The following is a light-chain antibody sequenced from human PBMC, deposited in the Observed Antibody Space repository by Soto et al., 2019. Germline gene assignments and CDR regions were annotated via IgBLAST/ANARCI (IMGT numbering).Light chain of an antibody. Sequence: SVLTQPASVSGSPGQSITISCTGTCSDVGGYNYVSWYQQHPGKAPKLMIYDVSNRPSGVSNRFSGSKSGNTASLTISGLQAEDEADYYCSSYTSSSTSYVFGTGTQVTV. CDR1: CSDVGGYNY. CDR2: DVS. CDR3: SSYTSSSTSYV. J-gene: IGLJ1*01. V-gene: IGLV2-14*01.